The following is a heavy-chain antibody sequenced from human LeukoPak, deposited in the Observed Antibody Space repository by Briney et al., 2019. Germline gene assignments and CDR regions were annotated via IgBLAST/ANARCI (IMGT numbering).Heavy chain of an antibody. CDR3: AKDTTTVTSQGDY. V-gene: IGHV1-46*01. J-gene: IGHJ4*02. CDR2: INPSGGST. CDR1: GYTFSSNY. D-gene: IGHD4-17*01. Sequence: GASVKVSCRASGYTFSSNYMHWVRQAPGQGLEWMGIINPSGGSTNYAQKFQGRVTMTRDTSTSTVYMELNSLRAEDTAVYYCAKDTTTVTSQGDYWGQGTLVTVSS.